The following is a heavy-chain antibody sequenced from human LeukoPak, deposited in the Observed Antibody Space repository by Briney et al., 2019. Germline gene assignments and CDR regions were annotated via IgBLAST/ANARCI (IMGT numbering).Heavy chain of an antibody. CDR1: GFTFSSYA. J-gene: IGHJ4*02. Sequence: GGSLRLACTASGFTFSSYAMNWVRQVPGKGLEWVSGIGAGGTFTYYADSVKGRFTIFRDNSRNTLYLQMNSLRADDTAVYYCAKDPDYTTYGYYFDYWGQGTLVTVSS. D-gene: IGHD4-11*01. CDR3: AKDPDYTTYGYYFDY. CDR2: IGAGGTFT. V-gene: IGHV3-23*01.